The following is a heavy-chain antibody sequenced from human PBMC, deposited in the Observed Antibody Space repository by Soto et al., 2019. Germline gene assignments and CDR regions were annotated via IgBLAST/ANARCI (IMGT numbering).Heavy chain of an antibody. D-gene: IGHD6-13*01. Sequence: QVQLQESGPGLVKPSETLSLTCTVSGGSVSSGNYYWRWIRQTPGKGLEWIGYIYYSGSTNYNPPLKSRVTMSVDTSKNQFSLKLSSVTAADTAVYYCSAGLNQYFDLWGRGTLVTVSS. V-gene: IGHV4-61*01. CDR1: GGSVSSGNYY. CDR3: SAGLNQYFDL. J-gene: IGHJ2*01. CDR2: IYYSGST.